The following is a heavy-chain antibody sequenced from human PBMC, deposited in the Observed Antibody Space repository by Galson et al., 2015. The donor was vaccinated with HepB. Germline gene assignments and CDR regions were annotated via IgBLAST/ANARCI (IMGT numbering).Heavy chain of an antibody. CDR3: ARAQDGTYYFFSAFDI. D-gene: IGHD1-26*01. J-gene: IGHJ3*02. Sequence: SVKVSCKASGYTLTNYYMHWVRQAPGQGLEWMGVINPSGGATSYAQGFQGRVTMTRDTSSSTLYMELSSLRSEDTAVYYCARAQDGTYYFFSAFDIWGQGTMVTVSS. V-gene: IGHV1-46*01. CDR1: GYTLTNYY. CDR2: INPSGGAT.